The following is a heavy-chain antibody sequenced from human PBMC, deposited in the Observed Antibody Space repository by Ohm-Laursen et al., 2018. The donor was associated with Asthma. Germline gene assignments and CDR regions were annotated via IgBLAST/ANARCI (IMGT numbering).Heavy chain of an antibody. CDR3: TTVRAKTYYYDS. Sequence: SLRLSCAASGFTSGITFSDYWFHWLRQAPGKGLVWVSRINHYGSGTDYADSVKGRFTISRDNAKNTLYLQMNSLKTEDTAVYYCTTVRAKTYYYDSWGQGTLVTVSS. CDR2: INHYGSGT. D-gene: IGHD3-22*01. J-gene: IGHJ4*02. V-gene: IGHV3-74*01. CDR1: GFTSGITFSDYW.